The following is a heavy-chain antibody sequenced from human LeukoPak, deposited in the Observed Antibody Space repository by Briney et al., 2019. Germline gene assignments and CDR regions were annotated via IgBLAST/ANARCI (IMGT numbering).Heavy chain of an antibody. D-gene: IGHD4-23*01. Sequence: GGSLRLSCAASGFTFSDYYMTWIRQAPGKGLEWLSFITSSSGYTNYADSVKGRFTISRDNAKNSLYLLMNSLRADDTAVYYCARGHGGNVDSWGQGTLVTVSS. J-gene: IGHJ4*02. CDR3: ARGHGGNVDS. CDR1: GFTFSDYY. CDR2: ITSSSGYT. V-gene: IGHV3-11*05.